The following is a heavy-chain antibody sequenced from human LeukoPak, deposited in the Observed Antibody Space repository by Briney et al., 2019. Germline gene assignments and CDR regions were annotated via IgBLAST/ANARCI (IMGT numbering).Heavy chain of an antibody. D-gene: IGHD4-17*01. V-gene: IGHV4-59*01. CDR3: ARDDYGDFFFDS. CDR2: IYYSGST. J-gene: IGHJ4*02. CDR1: GGSISSSY. Sequence: PSETLSLTCTVSGGSISSSYWSWIRQPPGKGLEWIGNIYYSGSTNYNPSLKSRVTISVDTSKNQFSLRLSSVTAADTAAYYCARDDYGDFFFDSWGQGTLVTVSS.